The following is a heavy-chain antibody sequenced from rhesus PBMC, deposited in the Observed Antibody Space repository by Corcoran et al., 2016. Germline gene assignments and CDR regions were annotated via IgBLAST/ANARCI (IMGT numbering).Heavy chain of an antibody. CDR1: GGSISGYYY. CDR3: ARRAFIAAAGTLFDY. CDR2: IYGNSAST. Sequence: QVQLQQWGEGLVKPSETLSLTCAVYGGSISGYYYWSWIRQPPGKGLEWIGYIYGNSASTNYNPSLNNRVTISKDTSKNQFSLKLGSVTAADTAVYYCARRAFIAAAGTLFDYWGQGVLVTVSS. V-gene: IGHV4-73*01. D-gene: IGHD6-25*01. J-gene: IGHJ4*01.